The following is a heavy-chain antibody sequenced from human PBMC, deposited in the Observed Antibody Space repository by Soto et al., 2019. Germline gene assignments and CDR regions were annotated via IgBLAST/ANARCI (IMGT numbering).Heavy chain of an antibody. V-gene: IGHV3-9*01. D-gene: IGHD5-12*01. CDR3: AKDLRSIVATMGTFGL. Sequence: EVQLVESGGGLVQPGRSLRLTCAASGFTFEDYAMHWVRQAPGKGLEWVSGISWDSGGIGYADSVKGRFTISRDNAKNSLYLQMNHLRDEDTALYYCAKDLRSIVATMGTFGLWGQGTLVTVSS. CDR1: GFTFEDYA. J-gene: IGHJ4*02. CDR2: ISWDSGGI.